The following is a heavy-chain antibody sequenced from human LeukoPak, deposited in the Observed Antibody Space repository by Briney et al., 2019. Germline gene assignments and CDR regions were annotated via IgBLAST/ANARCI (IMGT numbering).Heavy chain of an antibody. Sequence: ASVKVSCKASGYTFTSYGISWVRQAPGQGLEWMGWISPYNGNTNYAQKLQGRVTMTADTSTSTAYTDLRSLSADDTAVYYCARDGSSSWYAYWGQGTLVTVSS. V-gene: IGHV1-18*01. CDR2: ISPYNGNT. CDR3: ARDGSSSWYAY. J-gene: IGHJ4*02. CDR1: GYTFTSYG. D-gene: IGHD6-13*01.